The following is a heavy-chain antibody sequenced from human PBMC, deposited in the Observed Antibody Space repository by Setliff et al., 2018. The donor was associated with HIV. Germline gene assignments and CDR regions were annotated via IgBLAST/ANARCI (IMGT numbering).Heavy chain of an antibody. D-gene: IGHD5-18*01. CDR3: ARVLLGGGYSYGPHYYYYMDV. V-gene: IGHV7-4-1*02. CDR2: INTNTGNP. CDR1: GYTFTSYA. Sequence: GASVKVSCKASGYTFTSYAMNWVRQAPGQGLEWMGWINTNTGNPTYAQGFTGRFVFSLDTSVSTAYLQISSLKAEDTAAYYCARVLLGGGYSYGPHYYYYMDVWGKGTTVTVSS. J-gene: IGHJ6*03.